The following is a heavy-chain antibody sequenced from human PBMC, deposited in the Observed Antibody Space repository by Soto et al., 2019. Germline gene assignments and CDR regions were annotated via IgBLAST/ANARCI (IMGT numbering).Heavy chain of an antibody. CDR3: ARTGLKWELIRGPPRVTFDY. CDR1: GGTFSSYA. Sequence: SVKVSCKASGGTFSSYAISWVRQAPGQGLEWMGGIIPIFGTANYAQKFQGRVTITADESTSTAYMELSSLRSEDTAVYYCARTGLKWELIRGPPRVTFDYWGQGSLGTVSS. J-gene: IGHJ4*02. CDR2: IIPIFGTA. D-gene: IGHD1-26*01. V-gene: IGHV1-69*13.